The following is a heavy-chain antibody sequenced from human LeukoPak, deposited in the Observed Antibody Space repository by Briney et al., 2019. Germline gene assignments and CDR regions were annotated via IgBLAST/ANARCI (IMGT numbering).Heavy chain of an antibody. CDR1: GFTFSSYP. D-gene: IGHD3-10*01. J-gene: IGHJ4*02. V-gene: IGHV3-23*01. CDR2: ISGSGGST. CDR3: AKDWGFGESLGYYFDY. Sequence: PGGSLRLSCAASGFTFSSYPMSWVRQAPGKGLEWVSAISGSGGSTYYADSVKGRFTISRDNSKNTLYLQMNSLRAEDTAVYYCAKDWGFGESLGYYFDYWGQGTLVTVSS.